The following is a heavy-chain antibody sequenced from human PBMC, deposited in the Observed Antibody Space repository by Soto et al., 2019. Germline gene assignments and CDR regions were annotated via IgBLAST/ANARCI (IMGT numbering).Heavy chain of an antibody. CDR2: ISYDGSNK. CDR1: GFTFSSYA. J-gene: IGHJ6*02. V-gene: IGHV3-30-3*01. Sequence: SLRLSCAASGFTFSSYAIHWVRQAPGKGLEWEAVISYDGSNKYYADSVKGRFTISRDNSKNTLYLQMNSLRAEDTAVYYCARDLQGLYGMDVWGQGTTVTVSS. CDR3: ARDLQGLYGMDV.